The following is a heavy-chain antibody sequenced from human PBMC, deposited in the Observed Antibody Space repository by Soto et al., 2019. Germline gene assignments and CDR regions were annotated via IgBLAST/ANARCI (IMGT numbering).Heavy chain of an antibody. V-gene: IGHV1-69*08. D-gene: IGHD3-22*01. J-gene: IGHJ2*01. CDR2: IIPILGIA. CDR3: ARDPVDYDSSGYYWYFDL. CDR1: GGTFSSYT. Sequence: QVQLVQSGAEVKKPGSSVKVSCKASGGTFSSYTISWVRQAPGQGLEWKGRIIPILGIANYAQKFQGRVTITADKSTSTAYMELSSLRSEDTAVYYCARDPVDYDSSGYYWYFDLWGRGTLVTVSS.